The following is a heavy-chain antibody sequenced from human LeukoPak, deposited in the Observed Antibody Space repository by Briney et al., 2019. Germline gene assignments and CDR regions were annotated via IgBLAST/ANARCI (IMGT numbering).Heavy chain of an antibody. CDR3: GRGRMDCSSTSCYGGEYNWFDP. Sequence: SSETLSLTCAVYGGSFSGYYWSWIRQPPGKGLEWIGEINHSGSTNYNPSLKSRVTISVDTSKNQFSLKLSSVTTADTAVYYCGRGRMDCSSTSCYGGEYNWFDPWGQGTLVTVSS. J-gene: IGHJ5*02. D-gene: IGHD2-2*01. CDR1: GGSFSGYY. CDR2: INHSGST. V-gene: IGHV4-34*01.